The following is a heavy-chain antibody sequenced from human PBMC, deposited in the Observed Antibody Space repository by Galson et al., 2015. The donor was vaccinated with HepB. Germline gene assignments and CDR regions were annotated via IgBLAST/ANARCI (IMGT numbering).Heavy chain of an antibody. V-gene: IGHV3-11*06. Sequence: SLRLSCAASGFTFSDYYMSWLRQAPGKGLEWVSYISSSSSYTNYADSVKGRFTISRDNAKNSLYLQMNSLRAEDTAVYYCARDLGSIKQKYSSSWLLPFDYWGQGTLVTVSS. D-gene: IGHD6-13*01. CDR1: GFTFSDYY. J-gene: IGHJ4*02. CDR3: ARDLGSIKQKYSSSWLLPFDY. CDR2: ISSSSSYT.